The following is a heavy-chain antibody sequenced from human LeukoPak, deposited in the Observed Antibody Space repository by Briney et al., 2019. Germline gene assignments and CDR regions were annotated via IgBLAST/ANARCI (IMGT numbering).Heavy chain of an antibody. CDR3: ARDDGGGIAAGETGIDH. J-gene: IGHJ5*02. D-gene: IGHD6-13*01. V-gene: IGHV1-2*02. CDR1: GYTFTVYY. CDR2: INPNSGGT. Sequence: ASVTVSCKSSGYTFTVYYMHWVRQAPGQGLGWMGWINPNSGGTNYAQKFQGRVTMTRDTSISTAYMELSRLRSDDTAVYYCARDDGGGIAAGETGIDHWGQGTLVTVSS.